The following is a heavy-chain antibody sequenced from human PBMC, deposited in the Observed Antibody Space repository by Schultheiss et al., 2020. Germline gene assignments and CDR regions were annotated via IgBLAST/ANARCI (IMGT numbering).Heavy chain of an antibody. CDR3: ARDSSGYYGLFDY. CDR2: IRDSDDSA. CDR1: GFTFSSYS. D-gene: IGHD3-22*01. Sequence: GGSLRLSCAASGFTFSSYSMTWVRQAPGKGLEWVSSIRDSDDSATSADSVKGRFTISRDNAKNSLYLQMNSLRDEDTAVYYCARDSSGYYGLFDYWGQGTLVTVSS. V-gene: IGHV3-23*01. J-gene: IGHJ4*02.